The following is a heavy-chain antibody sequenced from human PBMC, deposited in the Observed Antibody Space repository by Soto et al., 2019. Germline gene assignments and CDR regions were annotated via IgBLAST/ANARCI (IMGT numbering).Heavy chain of an antibody. CDR1: GYIFTNYW. Sequence: EVHLVQSGAEMKKPGESVKISCNASGYIFTNYWIGWVRQMPGKGLEWMGIIYPGDSDTRYSPSFEGQVTISADKSITTASLQWTSLKASDTAIYFCERRARGNWALDYWGQGTQVTVSS. D-gene: IGHD3-16*01. V-gene: IGHV5-51*03. CDR2: IYPGDSDT. CDR3: ERRARGNWALDY. J-gene: IGHJ4*02.